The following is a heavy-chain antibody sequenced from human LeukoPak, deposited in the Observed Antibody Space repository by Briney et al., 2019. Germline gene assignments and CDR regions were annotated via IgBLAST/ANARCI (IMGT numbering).Heavy chain of an antibody. D-gene: IGHD6-6*01. J-gene: IGHJ5*02. Sequence: GESLKISCKGSGYSFTSYWIGWVRQMPGKGLEWMGIIYPGDSDTRYSPSFQGQVTISADKSISTAYLQWSSLKASDTAMYYCARTSIAALDLYDPWGQGTLVTVSS. CDR1: GYSFTSYW. CDR2: IYPGDSDT. V-gene: IGHV5-51*01. CDR3: ARTSIAALDLYDP.